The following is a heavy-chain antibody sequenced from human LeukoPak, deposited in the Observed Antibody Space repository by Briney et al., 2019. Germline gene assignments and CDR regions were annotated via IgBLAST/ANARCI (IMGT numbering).Heavy chain of an antibody. CDR3: ATHPGSTGLYAFDI. D-gene: IGHD2-2*01. J-gene: IGHJ3*02. CDR1: GYSSTTYW. CDR2: IYPGDSDT. V-gene: IGHV5-51*01. Sequence: GESLKISCKGSGYSSTTYWIGWVRQMPGKGLEWMGIIYPGDSDTRYSPSFQGQVTISADKSITTAYLQWSSLKASDTAMYYCATHPGSTGLYAFDIWGQGTMVTVSS.